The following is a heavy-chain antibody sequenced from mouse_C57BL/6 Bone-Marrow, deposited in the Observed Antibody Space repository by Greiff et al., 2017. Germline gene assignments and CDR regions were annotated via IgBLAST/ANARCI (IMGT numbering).Heavy chain of an antibody. CDR2: ISSGGSYT. CDR1: GFNFSSYG. D-gene: IGHD3-1*01. V-gene: IGHV5-6*01. CDR3: ARHRGDY. J-gene: IGHJ2*01. Sequence: EVHLVESGGDLVKPGGSLKLSCAASGFNFSSYGMSWVRQTPDKRLEWVATISSGGSYTYYPDSVKGRFTISRDNAKNTLYLQMSSLKSEDTAMYYCARHRGDYWGQGTTLTVSS.